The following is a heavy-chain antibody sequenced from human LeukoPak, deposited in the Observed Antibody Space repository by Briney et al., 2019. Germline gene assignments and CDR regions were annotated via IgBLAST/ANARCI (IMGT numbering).Heavy chain of an antibody. CDR2: IYSDGNTT. CDR3: ARDQGSTSRGIDY. CDR1: GFTFNSYW. Sequence: PGGSLRLSCAASGFTFNSYWMHWVRQAPGKGLVWVSRIYSDGNTTNYADSVKGRFTISRDNAKNTLYLQMNSLRAEDTAVYYCARDQGSTSRGIDYWGQGTLVTVSS. J-gene: IGHJ4*02. V-gene: IGHV3-74*01. D-gene: IGHD2-2*01.